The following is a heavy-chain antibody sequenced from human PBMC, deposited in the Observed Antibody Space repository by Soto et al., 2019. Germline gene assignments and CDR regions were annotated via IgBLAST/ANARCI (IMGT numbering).Heavy chain of an antibody. J-gene: IGHJ5*02. CDR3: ARSDYDNNWFDP. CDR2: IIPIFGTA. D-gene: IGHD5-12*01. Sequence: SVKVSCKASGGTLSSYAISWVRQAPGQGLEWMGGIIPIFGTANYAQKFQGRVTITADESTSTAYMELSSLRSEDTAVYYCARSDYDNNWFDPWGQGTLVTVSS. V-gene: IGHV1-69*13. CDR1: GGTLSSYA.